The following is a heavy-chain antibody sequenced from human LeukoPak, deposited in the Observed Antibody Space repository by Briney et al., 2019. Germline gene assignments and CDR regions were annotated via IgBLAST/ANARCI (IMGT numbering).Heavy chain of an antibody. CDR3: ARTYITTVDFWSGYNYYYGMDV. J-gene: IGHJ6*02. CDR2: IYPGDSDT. Sequence: GESLQISCQGSGYSFTSYWIGWVRQMPGKGLEWMGIIYPGDSDTRYSPSFQGQVTISADKSISTAYLQWSSLKASDTAMYYCARTYITTVDFWSGYNYYYGMDVWGQGTTVTVSS. D-gene: IGHD3-3*01. CDR1: GYSFTSYW. V-gene: IGHV5-51*01.